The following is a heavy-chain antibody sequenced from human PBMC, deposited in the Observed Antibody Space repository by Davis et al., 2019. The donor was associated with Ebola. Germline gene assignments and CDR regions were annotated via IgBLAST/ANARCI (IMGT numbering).Heavy chain of an antibody. Sequence: PGGSLRLSCAASGFIFSGNWMSWVRQAPGKGLEWVANIQQDGNEKYYVDSVKGRFTISRDNARNSLYLQMNNLRADDSAIYFCARDRNYGSGTPGDVWGQGTTVTVSS. V-gene: IGHV3-7*01. CDR1: GFIFSGNW. D-gene: IGHD3-10*01. CDR2: IQQDGNEK. J-gene: IGHJ6*02. CDR3: ARDRNYGSGTPGDV.